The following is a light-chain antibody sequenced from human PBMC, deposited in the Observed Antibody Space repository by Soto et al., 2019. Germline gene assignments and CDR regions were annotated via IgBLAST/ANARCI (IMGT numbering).Light chain of an antibody. CDR1: QSVSSSY. Sequence: EVVLTQSPGTLSLSPGERATLSCRASQSVSSSYLAWYQQKPGQAPRLLIYGASSRATGIPDRFSGSGSGRDFTLTISRLEPEGFAVYYCQQYGSSPLTYGQGTKVEIK. V-gene: IGKV3-20*01. J-gene: IGKJ1*01. CDR2: GAS. CDR3: QQYGSSPLT.